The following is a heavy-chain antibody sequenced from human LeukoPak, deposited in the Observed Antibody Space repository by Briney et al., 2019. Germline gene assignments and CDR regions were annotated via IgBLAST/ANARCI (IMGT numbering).Heavy chain of an antibody. CDR2: IYYSGTTAYRST. V-gene: IGHV4-59*01. CDR3: ARGRGNWNYPHRYYYGMDV. J-gene: IGHJ6*02. Sequence: SETLSLTCTVSGDSINNYYWSWIRQPPGQGLEWIAFIYYSGTTAYRSTAYNPSLKSRVTISLDTSKNQFSLNLRSVTAVDTAVYYCARGRGNWNYPHRYYYGMDVWGQGTTVTVSS. D-gene: IGHD1-7*01. CDR1: GDSINNYY.